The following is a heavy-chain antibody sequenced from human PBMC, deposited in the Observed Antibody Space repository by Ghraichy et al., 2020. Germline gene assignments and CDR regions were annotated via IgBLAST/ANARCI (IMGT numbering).Heavy chain of an antibody. CDR3: ARGTDSSSSHFDN. CDR2: IYYSGST. V-gene: IGHV4-31*03. J-gene: IGHJ4*02. CDR1: GGSISSGGYY. D-gene: IGHD6-6*01. Sequence: SETLSLTCTVSGGSISSGGYYWSWIRQHPGKGLEWIGHIYYSGSTYYNPSLKSRVTISVDTSKNQFSLKLSSVTAADTAVYYCARGTDSSSSHFDNWGQGTLVTVSS.